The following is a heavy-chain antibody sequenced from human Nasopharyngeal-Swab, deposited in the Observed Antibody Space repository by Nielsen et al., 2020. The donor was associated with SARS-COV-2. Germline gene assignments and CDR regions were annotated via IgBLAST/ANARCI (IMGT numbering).Heavy chain of an antibody. D-gene: IGHD4-23*01. CDR2: ITWDGDST. Sequence: GESLKIPCSASGFTFDDFTMHWVRQAPGKGLEWVSLITWDGDSTSYGDSVKGRFTMSRDNTENSLYLEMNSLRTEDTALYYCAKAGGTTVAFDSWGQGTLVTVSS. V-gene: IGHV3-43*01. CDR3: AKAGGTTVAFDS. CDR1: GFTFDDFT. J-gene: IGHJ4*02.